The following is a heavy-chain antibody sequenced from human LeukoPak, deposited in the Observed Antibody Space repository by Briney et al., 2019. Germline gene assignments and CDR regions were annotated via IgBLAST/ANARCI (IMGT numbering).Heavy chain of an antibody. V-gene: IGHV3-48*02. CDR1: GFTFSSYS. Sequence: GGSLRLSCEASGFTFSSYSMYWVRQAPGKGLEWVSNINGHSTTMDYADSVKGRFSISRDRAKNSLFLQMNSLRDEDTAIYYCVRDNLWAFDIWGPGTMVTVSS. CDR3: VRDNLWAFDI. J-gene: IGHJ3*02. CDR2: INGHSTTM. D-gene: IGHD3-10*01.